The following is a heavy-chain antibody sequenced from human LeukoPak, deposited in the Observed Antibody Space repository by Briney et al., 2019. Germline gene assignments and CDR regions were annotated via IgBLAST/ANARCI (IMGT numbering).Heavy chain of an antibody. CDR2: IIPILGIA. CDR1: GGTFSSYT. J-gene: IGHJ3*02. V-gene: IGHV1-69*02. CDR3: ASEYCSSTGCYGANAFDI. Sequence: SVKVSCKASGGTFSSYTISWVRQAPGQGLEWMGRIIPILGIANYAQKFQGRVTITADKSTSTAYMELSSLRSEDTAVYYCASEYCSSTGCYGANAFDIWGQGTMVTVSS. D-gene: IGHD2-2*01.